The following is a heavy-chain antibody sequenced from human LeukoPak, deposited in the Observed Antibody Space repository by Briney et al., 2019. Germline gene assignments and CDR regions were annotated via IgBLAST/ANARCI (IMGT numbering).Heavy chain of an antibody. CDR1: GFTLSNYE. CDR2: ITKGGATV. CDR3: ARLSVTITRRFDL. V-gene: IGHV3-48*03. D-gene: IGHD4-17*01. J-gene: IGHJ5*02. Sequence: PGGSLRLSCAPSGFTLSNYEMNWVRLTPGKGLEWSSYITKGGATVLYAESVKGRFTISRDNANSPLYLQMNSLRAEDTAVYFCARLSVTITRRFDLWGQGTLVTISS.